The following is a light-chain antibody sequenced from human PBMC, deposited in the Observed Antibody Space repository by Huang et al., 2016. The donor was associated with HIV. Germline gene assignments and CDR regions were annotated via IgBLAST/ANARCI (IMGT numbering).Light chain of an antibody. CDR3: QQHYSSPPT. CDR2: WAS. J-gene: IGKJ2*01. CDR1: QSLLYNSNNKNY. V-gene: IGKV4-1*01. Sequence: DIVMTQSPDSLAVSLGERATINCKSSQSLLYNSNNKNYLAWYQQKPGQPPNLLIYWASSRKSGVPDRFSGSGSETDFTLTISNLQAEDVAVYYCQQHYSSPPTFGQGTKLEIK.